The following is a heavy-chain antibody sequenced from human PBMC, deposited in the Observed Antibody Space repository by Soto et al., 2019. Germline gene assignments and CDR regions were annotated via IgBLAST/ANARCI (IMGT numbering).Heavy chain of an antibody. Sequence: ASVKVSCKVSGYTLTELSMHWVRQAPGKGLEWMGGFDPEDGETIYAQKFQGRVTMTEDTSTDTAYMELSSLRSEDTAVYYCATAWITMVRGVIISTGVFDYWGKGTLVTVSS. V-gene: IGHV1-24*01. D-gene: IGHD3-10*01. CDR1: GYTLTELS. CDR2: FDPEDGET. J-gene: IGHJ4*02. CDR3: ATAWITMVRGVIISTGVFDY.